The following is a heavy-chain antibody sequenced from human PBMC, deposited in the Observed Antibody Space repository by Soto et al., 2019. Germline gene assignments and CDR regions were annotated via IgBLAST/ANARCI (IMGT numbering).Heavy chain of an antibody. CDR3: ARGYGDYVLGY. Sequence: QVQLQESGPGLVKPSETLSLTCTVSGGSINSYYWSWIRQPPGKGLEWIGYIYYSGSTNYNPTLKSPVTISVDTSKNLFALKLSSVTAADTAVYYCARGYGDYVLGYWGQGTLVTVSS. D-gene: IGHD4-17*01. J-gene: IGHJ4*02. CDR1: GGSINSYY. CDR2: IYYSGST. V-gene: IGHV4-59*08.